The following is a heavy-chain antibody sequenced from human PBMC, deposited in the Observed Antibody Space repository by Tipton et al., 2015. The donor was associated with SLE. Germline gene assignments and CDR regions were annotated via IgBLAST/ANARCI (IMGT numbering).Heavy chain of an antibody. J-gene: IGHJ4*02. CDR2: INHSGST. CDR3: VLIVGATDY. CDR1: GGSFSGYY. V-gene: IGHV4-34*01. Sequence: GLVKPSETLSLTCAVYGGSFSGYYWSWIRQPPGKGLEWIGEINHSGSTNYNPSLKSRVTISVDTSKNQFSLKLSSVTAADTAVYYCVLIVGATDYWGQGTLVTVSS. D-gene: IGHD1-26*01.